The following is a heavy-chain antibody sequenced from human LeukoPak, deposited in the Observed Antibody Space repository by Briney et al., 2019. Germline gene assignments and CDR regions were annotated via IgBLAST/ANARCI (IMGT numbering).Heavy chain of an antibody. CDR3: ARERIAAAGTLLFDY. D-gene: IGHD6-13*01. V-gene: IGHV4-59*01. Sequence: PSETLSLTCTVSGGYISSYYWSWIRQPPGKGLEWIGYIYYSGSTNYNPSLKSRVTISVDTSKNQFSLKLSSVTAADTAVYYCARERIAAAGTLLFDYWGQGTPVTVSS. CDR1: GGYISSYY. J-gene: IGHJ4*02. CDR2: IYYSGST.